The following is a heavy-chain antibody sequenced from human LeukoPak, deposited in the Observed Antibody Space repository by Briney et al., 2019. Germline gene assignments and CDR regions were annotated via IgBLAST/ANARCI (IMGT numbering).Heavy chain of an antibody. D-gene: IGHD6-19*01. CDR2: ISGSGGST. CDR1: GFTFSSYA. CDR3: AKEEGYSSGWYPGYYLDY. J-gene: IGHJ4*02. Sequence: GGSLRLSCAASGFTFSSYAMSWVRQAPGKGLEWVSAISGSGGSTYYADSVKGRFTISRDNPKNTLYLQMNSLRAEDTAVYYCAKEEGYSSGWYPGYYLDYWGQGTLVTVSS. V-gene: IGHV3-23*01.